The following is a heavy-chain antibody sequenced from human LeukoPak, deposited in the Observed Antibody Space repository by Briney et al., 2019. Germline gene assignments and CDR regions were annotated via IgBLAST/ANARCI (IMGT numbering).Heavy chain of an antibody. CDR2: IYYSGNT. CDR3: ARALRTVAVPPADISWFDP. D-gene: IGHD6-19*01. Sequence: SETLSLTCTVSGGSISTGDYIWTWIRQPPGKGLEWIGYIYYSGNTYYNPSLKSRVSISVDTPKNQFSLKLTSVTAADTAVYYCARALRTVAVPPADISWFDPWGQGTLVTVSS. J-gene: IGHJ5*02. CDR1: GGSISTGDYI. V-gene: IGHV4-30-4*01.